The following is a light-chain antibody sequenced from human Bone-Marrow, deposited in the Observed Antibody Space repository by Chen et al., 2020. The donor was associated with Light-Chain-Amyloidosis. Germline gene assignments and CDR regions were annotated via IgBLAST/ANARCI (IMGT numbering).Light chain of an antibody. CDR2: DTS. CDR1: QDISSS. V-gene: IGKV1-33*01. J-gene: IGKJ2*01. Sequence: DLQMTQSPSSLSASVGDSVTITCQASQDISSSLNWYQQKPGEAPKLLIYDTSILETGVPSRFRGSGSGTHFTFTISSLQSEDFATYYCQQCDNIPYTFGPGTKLEIK. CDR3: QQCDNIPYT.